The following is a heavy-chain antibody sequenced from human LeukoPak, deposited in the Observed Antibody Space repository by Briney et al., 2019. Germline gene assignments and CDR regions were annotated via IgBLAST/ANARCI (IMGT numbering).Heavy chain of an antibody. V-gene: IGHV3-48*01. CDR1: GFTFSSYS. Sequence: GGSLRLSCAASGFTFSSYSMNWVCQAPGKGLEWVSYISSSSSTIYYADSVKGRFTISRDNAKNSLYLQMNSLRAEDTAVYYCARDLEGGDAYWGQGTLVTVSS. CDR2: ISSSSSTI. CDR3: ARDLEGGDAY. D-gene: IGHD2-21*02. J-gene: IGHJ4*02.